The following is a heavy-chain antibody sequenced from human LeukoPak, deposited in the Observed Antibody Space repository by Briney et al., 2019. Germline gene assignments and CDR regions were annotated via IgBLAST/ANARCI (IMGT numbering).Heavy chain of an antibody. CDR2: IKYDESEE. CDR1: GFTFSSFW. D-gene: IGHD6-19*01. J-gene: IGHJ4*02. CDR3: ARGGIQVSGIDEFDY. V-gene: IGHV3-7*04. Sequence: GGSLRLSCAASGFTFSSFWMGWVRQAPGKGLEWVASIKYDESEEHYVDSVKGRFTISRDNAKNSLYLQMISLRAEDTAVYYCARGGIQVSGIDEFDYWGQGTLVTVSS.